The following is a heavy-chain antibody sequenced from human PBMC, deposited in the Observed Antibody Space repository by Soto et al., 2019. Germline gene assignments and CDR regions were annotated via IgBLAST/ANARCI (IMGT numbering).Heavy chain of an antibody. CDR3: ARDTVTAYYYYGMDV. CDR2: ISSSSSYI. D-gene: IGHD4-4*01. V-gene: IGHV3-21*01. J-gene: IGHJ6*02. CDR1: GGIFSGYG. Sequence: GGSLRVSWAASGGIFSGYGMNWVRHTPGKGLEWVSSISSSSSYIYYSDSVKGRSTISRDNDKTSLYLQMNSLRAEDTAVYYCARDTVTAYYYYGMDVWGPGTTVTASS.